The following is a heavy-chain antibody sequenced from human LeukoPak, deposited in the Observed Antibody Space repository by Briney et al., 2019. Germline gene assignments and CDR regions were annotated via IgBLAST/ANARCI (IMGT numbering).Heavy chain of an antibody. Sequence: LSETLSLTCTVSGGFISRYYWSWIRQPPGKGLEWIGYIYYSGSTNYNPSLKSRVTISVDTSKNQFSLKLSSVTAADTAVYYCARAKTDYDSSGYDYWGQGTLVTVSS. CDR1: GGFISRYY. CDR3: ARAKTDYDSSGYDY. D-gene: IGHD3-22*01. CDR2: IYYSGST. J-gene: IGHJ4*02. V-gene: IGHV4-59*01.